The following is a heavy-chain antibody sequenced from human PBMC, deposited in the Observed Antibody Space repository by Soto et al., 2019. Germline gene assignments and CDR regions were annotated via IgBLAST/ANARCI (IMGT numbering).Heavy chain of an antibody. CDR2: ISYDGSNK. CDR1: GFTFSSYG. Sequence: QVQLVESGGGVVQPGRSLRLSCAASGFTFSSYGMHWVRQAPGKGLEWVAVISYDGSNKYYADSVKGRFTISRDNSKKKLYRQMNSLRAEDTAGYYCAKEDLSREQLLYDNYYYYGMDVWGQGTTVTVSS. J-gene: IGHJ6*02. V-gene: IGHV3-30*18. D-gene: IGHD2-2*02. CDR3: AKEDLSREQLLYDNYYYYGMDV.